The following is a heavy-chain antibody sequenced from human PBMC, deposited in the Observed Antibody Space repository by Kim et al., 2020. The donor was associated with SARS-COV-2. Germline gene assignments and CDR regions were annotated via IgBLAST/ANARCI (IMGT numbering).Heavy chain of an antibody. V-gene: IGHV1-24*01. CDR2: FDPEDGET. D-gene: IGHD6-13*01. J-gene: IGHJ6*02. CDR3: ARGSSWSGYYGMDV. Sequence: ASVKVSCKVSGYTLTELSMHWVRQAPGKGLEWMGGFDPEDGETIYAQKFQGRVTMTEDTSTDTAYMELSSLRSEDTAVYYCARGSSWSGYYGMDVWGQGTTVTVSS. CDR1: GYTLTELS.